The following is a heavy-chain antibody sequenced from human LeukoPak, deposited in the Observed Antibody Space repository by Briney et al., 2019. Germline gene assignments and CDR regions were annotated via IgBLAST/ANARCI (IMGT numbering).Heavy chain of an antibody. CDR2: INPNSGGT. CDR3: ARGDYAEYFQH. V-gene: IGHV1-2*02. CDR1: GYTFSGYY. Sequence: EASVKVSCKASGYTFSGYYMHWVRQAPEQGLEWMGWINPNSGGTYYAQKFQGRVTMTRDTSISTTYMELSRLTSDDTAVYYCARGDYAEYFQHWGQGTLVTVSS. J-gene: IGHJ1*01. D-gene: IGHD4-17*01.